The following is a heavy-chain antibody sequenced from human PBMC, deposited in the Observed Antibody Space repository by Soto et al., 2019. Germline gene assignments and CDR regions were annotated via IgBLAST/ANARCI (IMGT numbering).Heavy chain of an antibody. J-gene: IGHJ5*02. CDR1: DDSMSSGGYY. CDR2: IHYSGAT. Sequence: PSETRSLTCSVSDDSMSSGGYYWTWIRQLPGKGLQWIGFIHYSGATLYSPSLKSRVSISMQMSNNQFSLRLGSVTAADTAVYYCAREDPTYYYDGGFDPWGQGTLVTVSA. V-gene: IGHV4-31*03. D-gene: IGHD3-22*01. CDR3: AREDPTYYYDGGFDP.